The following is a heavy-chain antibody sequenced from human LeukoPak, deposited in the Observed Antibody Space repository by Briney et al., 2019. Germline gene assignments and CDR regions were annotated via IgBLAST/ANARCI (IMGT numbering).Heavy chain of an antibody. CDR2: ISGSGGST. J-gene: IGHJ4*02. Sequence: GGSLRLSCAASGFTFSSYAMSWVRQAPGKGLEWVSAISGSGGSTYYADSVKGRFTISRDNSKNTLYLQMNSLRAEDTAVYYCAKNSDYYDSSGYNDYWGQGTLVTVSS. CDR3: AKNSDYYDSSGYNDY. D-gene: IGHD3-22*01. V-gene: IGHV3-23*01. CDR1: GFTFSSYA.